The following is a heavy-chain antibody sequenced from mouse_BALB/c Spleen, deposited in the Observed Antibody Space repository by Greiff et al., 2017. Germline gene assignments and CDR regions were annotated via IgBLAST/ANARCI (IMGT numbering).Heavy chain of an antibody. CDR2: IWAGGST. CDR1: GFSLTSYG. Sequence: VQLKESGPGLVAPSQSLSITCTVSGFSLTSYGVHWVRQPPGTGLEWLGVIWAGGSTNYNSALMSRLSISKDNSKSQVFLKMNSLQTDDTAMYYCARDGQDYDGFAYWGQGTLVTVSA. V-gene: IGHV2-9*02. D-gene: IGHD2-4*01. CDR3: ARDGQDYDGFAY. J-gene: IGHJ3*01.